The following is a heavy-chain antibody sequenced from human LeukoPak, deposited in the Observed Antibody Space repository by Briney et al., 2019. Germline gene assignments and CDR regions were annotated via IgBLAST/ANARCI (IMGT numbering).Heavy chain of an antibody. D-gene: IGHD3-9*01. J-gene: IGHJ4*02. V-gene: IGHV3-53*01. CDR2: IYSGGST. Sequence: PGGSLRLSCAASGFTVGSNYMSWVRQAPGKGLEWVSVIYSGGSTYYADSVKGRFTISRDNSKNTLYLQMNSLRAEDTAVYYCAREDILTGFDYWGQGTLVTVSS. CDR1: GFTVGSNY. CDR3: AREDILTGFDY.